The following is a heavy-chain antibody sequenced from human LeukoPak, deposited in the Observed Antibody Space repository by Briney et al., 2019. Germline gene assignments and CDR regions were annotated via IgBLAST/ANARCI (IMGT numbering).Heavy chain of an antibody. V-gene: IGHV1-69*04. D-gene: IGHD4-11*01. CDR3: ARDPSTTVTARDY. J-gene: IGHJ4*02. CDR1: GGTFSSYA. CDR2: IIPILGIA. Sequence: GSSVKVSCKASGGTFSSYAISWVRQAPGQGLEWMGRIIPILGIANYAQKFQGRVTITADKSTSTAYMELSSLRSEDTAVYYCARDPSTTVTARDYWGQGTLVTVSS.